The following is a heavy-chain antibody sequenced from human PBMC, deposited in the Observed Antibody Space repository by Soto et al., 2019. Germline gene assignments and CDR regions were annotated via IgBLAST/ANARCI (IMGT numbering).Heavy chain of an antibody. CDR2: VYYRGRS. Sequence: SETLSLTCTVSCGSVTNSSYYWGWIRQSPGKGLEWIGSVYYRGRSYSKSSVKSRVTISVDTSKNRFSLSLNSVTASDTAVYFCVSQRTTVPTQAYFDYWGPGALVTVSS. V-gene: IGHV4-39*01. J-gene: IGHJ4*02. CDR1: CGSVTNSSYY. CDR3: VSQRTTVPTQAYFDY. D-gene: IGHD4-17*01.